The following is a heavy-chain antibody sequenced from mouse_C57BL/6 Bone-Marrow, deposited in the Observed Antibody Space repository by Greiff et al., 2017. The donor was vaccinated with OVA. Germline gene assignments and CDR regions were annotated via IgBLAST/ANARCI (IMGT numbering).Heavy chain of an antibody. Sequence: EVKLVESGGGLVQSGRSLRLSCATSGFTFSDFYMEWVRQAPGKGLEWIAASRNKANDYTTEYSASVKGRFIVSRNASQSILYHQMNALRAEDTSIYYCARDDYYWYFGVWGTGTTVTVSS. V-gene: IGHV7-1*01. J-gene: IGHJ1*03. CDR1: GFTFSDFY. CDR2: SRNKANDYTT. CDR3: ARDDYYWYFGV.